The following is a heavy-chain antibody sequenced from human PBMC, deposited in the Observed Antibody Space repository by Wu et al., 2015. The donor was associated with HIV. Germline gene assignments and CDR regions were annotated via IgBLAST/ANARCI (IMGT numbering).Heavy chain of an antibody. V-gene: IGHV1-46*01. Sequence: QVQLVQSGTEVKKPGASVKVSCKASGYTFTSYYMHWVRQAPGQGLEWMGIINPSGGSTSYAQKFQGRVTMTRDTSTSTVYMELSSLRSEDTAVYYCGTPAHQGLWFGECFYWGQGTXVTVSS. J-gene: IGHJ4*02. CDR1: GYTFTSYY. CDR3: GTPAHQGLWFGECFY. CDR2: INPSGGST. D-gene: IGHD3-10*01.